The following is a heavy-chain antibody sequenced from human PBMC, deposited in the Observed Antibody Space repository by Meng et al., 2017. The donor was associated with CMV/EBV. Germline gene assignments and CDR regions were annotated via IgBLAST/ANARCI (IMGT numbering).Heavy chain of an antibody. V-gene: IGHV1-46*01. Sequence: VLLVRSGAEGKKPSALVNVSCKAPVYTVTSYYMHWVRQAPVQGLEWMGIINPSGGSTSYAQKFQGRVTMTRDTSTSTVYMELSSLRSEDTAVYYCARMPKYYYGSGGDYGGDYRGQGTLVTVSS. D-gene: IGHD3-10*01. CDR3: ARMPKYYYGSGGDYGGDY. CDR2: INPSGGST. CDR1: VYTVTSYY. J-gene: IGHJ4*02.